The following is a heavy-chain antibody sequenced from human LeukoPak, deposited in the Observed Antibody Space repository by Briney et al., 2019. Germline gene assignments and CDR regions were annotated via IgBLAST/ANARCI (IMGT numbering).Heavy chain of an antibody. Sequence: PGGSLRLSCAASKFTFSSYGMHWVRQAPGKGLEWVANIKQDGSVKYYVDSVKGRFTISRDNAKNSLYLQMNSLRAEDTAVYYCASPGSVGDTGMPDYWGQGTLVTVSS. CDR3: ASPGSVGDTGMPDY. CDR2: IKQDGSVK. CDR1: KFTFSSYG. J-gene: IGHJ4*02. V-gene: IGHV3-7*01. D-gene: IGHD5-18*01.